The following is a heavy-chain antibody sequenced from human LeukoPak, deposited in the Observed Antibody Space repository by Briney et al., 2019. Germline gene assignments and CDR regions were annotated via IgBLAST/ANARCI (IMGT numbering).Heavy chain of an antibody. V-gene: IGHV3-23*01. J-gene: IGHJ4*02. Sequence: PGGSLRLSCAASGFTVSSNYMSWVRQAPGKGLEWVSAISGSCGSTYYADSVKGRFTISRDNSKNTLYLQMNSLRAEDTAVYYCAKEGTGWQWLGDYFDYWGQGTLVTVSS. CDR3: AKEGTGWQWLGDYFDY. CDR1: GFTVSSNY. CDR2: ISGSCGST. D-gene: IGHD6-19*01.